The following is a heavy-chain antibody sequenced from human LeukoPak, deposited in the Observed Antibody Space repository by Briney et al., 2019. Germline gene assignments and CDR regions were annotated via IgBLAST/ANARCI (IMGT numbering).Heavy chain of an antibody. J-gene: IGHJ4*02. CDR1: GGSISSSSYY. CDR2: IYYSGST. CDR3: ARRDYSSSSLDY. V-gene: IGHV4-39*07. D-gene: IGHD6-6*01. Sequence: SETLSLTCTVSGGSISSSSYYWGWIRQPPGKGLEWIGSIYYSGSTYYNPSLKSRVTISVDKSKNQFSLKLSSVTAADTAVYYCARRDYSSSSLDYWGQGTLVTVSS.